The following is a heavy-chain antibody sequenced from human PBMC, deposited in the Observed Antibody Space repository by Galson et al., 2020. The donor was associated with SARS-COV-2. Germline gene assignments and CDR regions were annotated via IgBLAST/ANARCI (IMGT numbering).Heavy chain of an antibody. CDR3: ASSLLEYSFDY. J-gene: IGHJ4*02. CDR2: ILYDGSNK. D-gene: IGHD2-2*01. V-gene: IGHV3-30*04. Sequence: GGSLRLSCAASGFTFSSYAMHWVRQAPGKGLEWVAVILYDGSNKYYADSVKGRFTISRDNSKNTLYLQMNSLRAEDTAVYYCASSLLEYSFDYWGQGTLVTISS. CDR1: GFTFSSYA.